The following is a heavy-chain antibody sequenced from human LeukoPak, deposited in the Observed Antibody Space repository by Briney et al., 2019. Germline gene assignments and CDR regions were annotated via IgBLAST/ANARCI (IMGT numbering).Heavy chain of an antibody. D-gene: IGHD4/OR15-4a*01. Sequence: SETLSLTCTVSGGSISSSSYYWGWIHQPPGKGLEWIGSIYYSGSTYYNPSLKSRVTISVDTSKNQFSLKLSSVTAADTAVYYCASSGSLTTADYWGQGTLVTVSS. J-gene: IGHJ4*02. CDR2: IYYSGST. CDR3: ASSGSLTTADY. CDR1: GGSISSSSYY. V-gene: IGHV4-39*01.